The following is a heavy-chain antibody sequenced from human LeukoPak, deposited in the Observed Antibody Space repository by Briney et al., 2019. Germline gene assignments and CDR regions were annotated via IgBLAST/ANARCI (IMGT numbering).Heavy chain of an antibody. Sequence: SETLSLTCTVSGGSIKNYFWSWIRQPPGKGLEWIGYIYYSGSTNYNPSLKSRVTISVDTSKNQFSLKLTSVTAADTAVYYCARSYSSAWRSPFDYWGRGTLVTVSS. CDR1: GGSIKNYF. D-gene: IGHD6-25*01. J-gene: IGHJ4*02. V-gene: IGHV4-59*01. CDR3: ARSYSSAWRSPFDY. CDR2: IYYSGST.